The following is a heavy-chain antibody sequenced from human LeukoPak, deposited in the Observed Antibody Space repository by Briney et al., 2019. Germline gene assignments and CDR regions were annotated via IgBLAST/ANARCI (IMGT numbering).Heavy chain of an antibody. Sequence: SETLSLTCTVSGYSISSGYYWGWIRQPPGKGLEWIGSIYHSGSTYYNPSLNSRVTISVDTSKNQFSLKPSSVTAADTAVYYCARQTPTYYDFWSGIDAFDIWGQGTMVTVSS. CDR3: ARQTPTYYDFWSGIDAFDI. V-gene: IGHV4-38-2*02. CDR1: GYSISSGYY. CDR2: IYHSGST. D-gene: IGHD3-3*01. J-gene: IGHJ3*02.